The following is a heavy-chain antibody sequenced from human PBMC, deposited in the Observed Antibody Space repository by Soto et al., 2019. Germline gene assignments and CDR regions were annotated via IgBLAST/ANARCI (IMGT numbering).Heavy chain of an antibody. J-gene: IGHJ5*02. CDR3: ARWHSGYLNWFDP. V-gene: IGHV1-69*05. CDR2: IIPIFGTA. D-gene: IGHD5-12*01. Sequence: GTSVKVSCKASGGSFSSYAISWVRQAPGQGLEWMGGIIPIFGTANYAQKLQGRVTMTTDTSTSTAYMELRSLRSDDTAVYYCARWHSGYLNWFDPWGQGTLVTVSS. CDR1: GGSFSSYA.